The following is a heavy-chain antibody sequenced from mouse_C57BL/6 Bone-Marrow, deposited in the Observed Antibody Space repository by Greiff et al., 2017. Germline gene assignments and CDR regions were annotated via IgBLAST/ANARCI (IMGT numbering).Heavy chain of an antibody. CDR3: AKRVYYYGSSSRHYLDD. V-gene: IGHV1-19*01. Sequence: VQLQQSGPVLVKPGASVKMSCKASGYTFTDYYMNWVKQSHGKSLEWIGVINPYNGGTSYNQKFKGKATLTVDKSSSTADMELNILTSEDSAVYYCAKRVYYYGSSSRHYLDDWGQCTTLTVSS. D-gene: IGHD1-1*01. CDR2: INPYNGGT. CDR1: GYTFTDYY. J-gene: IGHJ2*01.